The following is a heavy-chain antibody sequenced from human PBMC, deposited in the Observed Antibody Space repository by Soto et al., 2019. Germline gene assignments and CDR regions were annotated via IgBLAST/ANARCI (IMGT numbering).Heavy chain of an antibody. CDR1: GFAFSSHP. J-gene: IGHJ3*02. CDR3: ARRAFGSSRSFDI. Sequence: GGSLRLSCAASGFAFSSHPMSWVRQAPERGLEWVSGISDSGGLTYNADSVKGRFTISRDNSKNTLYLQMNSLRAEDTALYYCARRAFGSSRSFDIWGQGTMVTVSS. V-gene: IGHV3-23*01. D-gene: IGHD6-6*01. CDR2: ISDSGGLT.